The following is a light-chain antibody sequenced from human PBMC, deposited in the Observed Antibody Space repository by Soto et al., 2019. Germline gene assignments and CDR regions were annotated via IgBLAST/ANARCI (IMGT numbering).Light chain of an antibody. V-gene: IGKV3D-15*01. CDR3: LQYNNYPLT. CDR1: QSVTSD. J-gene: IGKJ3*01. CDR2: GAS. Sequence: EIVMTQSPATLSVSPGERATLSCRASQSVTSDLAWYQQKPGQAPRLLIYGASNRATGIPDRFSGSGSGTEFTLTISSLQPEDFATYYCLQYNNYPLTFGPGTKVDI.